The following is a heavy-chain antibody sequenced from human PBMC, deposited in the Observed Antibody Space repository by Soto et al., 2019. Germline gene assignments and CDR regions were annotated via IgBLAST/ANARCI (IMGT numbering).Heavy chain of an antibody. D-gene: IGHD2-2*01. CDR2: IIPIFGTA. Sequence: QVQLVQSGAEVKKPGSSVKVSCKASGGTFSSYAISWVRQAPGQGLEWMGGIIPIFGTANYAQKFQGRVTITADESTSTAYKELNSLGSEDTAVYYCARVSVLVPAAMWWCDPWGQGTLVTVSS. V-gene: IGHV1-69*12. CDR3: ARVSVLVPAAMWWCDP. CDR1: GGTFSSYA. J-gene: IGHJ5*02.